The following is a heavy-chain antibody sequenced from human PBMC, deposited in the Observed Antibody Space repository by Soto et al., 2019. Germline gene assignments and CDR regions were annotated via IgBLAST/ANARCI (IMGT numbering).Heavy chain of an antibody. CDR3: AGGNSLDV. Sequence: EVQLVESGGGLVQPGGSLRLSCAASRFTFSTYWMTWVRQTPGKGLEWVANIHQDGNEKYYMDSVKGRFTISRDNAKNSLYLQLTSLRAEDTAVYYCAGGNSLDVWGQGTTVTVSS. CDR1: RFTFSTYW. V-gene: IGHV3-7*01. CDR2: IHQDGNEK. J-gene: IGHJ6*02.